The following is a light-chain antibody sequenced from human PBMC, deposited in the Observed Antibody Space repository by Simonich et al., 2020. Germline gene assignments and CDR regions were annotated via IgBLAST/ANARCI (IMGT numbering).Light chain of an antibody. V-gene: IGKV4-1*01. J-gene: IGKJ1*01. CDR2: WES. CDR3: QQYYSTPWT. Sequence: DIVMTQSPDSLAVSLGERATINSKSSQSVLYSSNNKNYLAWYQQKPGQPPKLLIYWESTLESGVPDRFSGSGSGTDFTLTISSLQAEDVAVYYCQQYYSTPWTFGQGTKVEIK. CDR1: QSVLYSSNNKNY.